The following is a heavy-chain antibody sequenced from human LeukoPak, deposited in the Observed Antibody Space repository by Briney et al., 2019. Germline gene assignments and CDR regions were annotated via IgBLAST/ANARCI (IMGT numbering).Heavy chain of an antibody. CDR2: ISWNSETI. CDR3: AKDYEFSSSWYDH. CDR1: GFNFDDYA. D-gene: IGHD6-19*01. Sequence: PGGSLRLSCDTSGFNFDDYAMHWVRHAPGKGLEWVAGISWNSETIAYADSVKGRFTISRDNGKNSLYLDMSSLRSEDTAFYYCAKDYEFSSSWYDHWGQGTLVAVSS. J-gene: IGHJ5*02. V-gene: IGHV3-9*01.